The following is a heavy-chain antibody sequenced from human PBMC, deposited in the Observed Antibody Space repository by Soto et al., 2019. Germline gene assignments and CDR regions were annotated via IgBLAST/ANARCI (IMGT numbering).Heavy chain of an antibody. CDR1: EYSFTNFG. J-gene: IGHJ4*02. Sequence: LLQSGAEVRKPGASVGISCTASEYSFTNFGVSWVRQAPGHGLEWMGWISGYNANKNYAQKFQGRVTLTTETAPNTAYMELRRLTSDDTAIYFCARDYTTNYDSGPILDYWGRGTLVTVSS. CDR2: ISGYNANK. D-gene: IGHD3-10*01. CDR3: ARDYTTNYDSGPILDY. V-gene: IGHV1-18*01.